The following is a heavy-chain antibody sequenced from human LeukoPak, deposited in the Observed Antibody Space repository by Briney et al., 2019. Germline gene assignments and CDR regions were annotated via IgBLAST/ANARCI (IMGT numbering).Heavy chain of an antibody. Sequence: SETLSLSCAVSGYSIGNGYYWAWIRHPPGKGLEWIGSAYHSGTTYYNPSLQSRLTLSVATSKNYFSLRLTSVTAADTAVYYCARHYNNYILRPFDYWGQGALVTGSS. CDR3: ARHYNNYILRPFDY. CDR1: GYSIGNGYY. CDR2: AYHSGTT. J-gene: IGHJ4*02. D-gene: IGHD4-11*01. V-gene: IGHV4-38-2*01.